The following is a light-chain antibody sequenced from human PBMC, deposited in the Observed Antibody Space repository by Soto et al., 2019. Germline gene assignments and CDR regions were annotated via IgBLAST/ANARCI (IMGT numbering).Light chain of an antibody. CDR2: QAS. V-gene: IGKV1-5*03. Sequence: DIQMTQSHSTLSASVGDRVTITCRASQSINNWLAWYQQKPGKAPKLLIYQASRLQSGVPSRFSGGGSGTEFTLTISSLQPDDFATYYCQQYNRGFGQGTKVEIK. J-gene: IGKJ1*01. CDR3: QQYNRG. CDR1: QSINNW.